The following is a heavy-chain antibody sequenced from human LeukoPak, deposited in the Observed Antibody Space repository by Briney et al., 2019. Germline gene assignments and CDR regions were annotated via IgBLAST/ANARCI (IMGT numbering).Heavy chain of an antibody. CDR1: GFTFSSYA. V-gene: IGHV3-23*01. J-gene: IGHJ3*02. CDR2: ISCSGGST. D-gene: IGHD3-3*01. CDR3: ARVRFLEWSHYPDAFDI. Sequence: GGSLRLSCAASGFTFSSYAMSWVRQAPGKGLEWVSAISCSGGSTYYADSVKGRFTISRDNSKNTLYLQMNSLRAEDTAVYYCARVRFLEWSHYPDAFDIWGQGTMVTVSS.